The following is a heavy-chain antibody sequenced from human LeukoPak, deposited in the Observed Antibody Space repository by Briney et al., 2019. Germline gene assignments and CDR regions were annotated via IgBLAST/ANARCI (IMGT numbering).Heavy chain of an antibody. Sequence: GGSLRLSCAASGFTFNSYGMHWVRQAPGKGLEWVAVISYDGSNKYYADSVKGRFTISRDNSKNTLYLQMNSLRAEDTAVYYCAREMEESGAFDIWGQGTMVTVSS. V-gene: IGHV3-30*19. CDR1: GFTFNSYG. D-gene: IGHD3-16*01. J-gene: IGHJ3*02. CDR2: ISYDGSNK. CDR3: AREMEESGAFDI.